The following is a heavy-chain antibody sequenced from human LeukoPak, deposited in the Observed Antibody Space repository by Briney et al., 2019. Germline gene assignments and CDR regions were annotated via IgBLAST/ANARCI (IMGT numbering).Heavy chain of an antibody. CDR3: ARGVGDIVVVPAAIWWFDP. J-gene: IGHJ5*02. CDR1: GGSISSRSYY. CDR2: VNYSGKT. V-gene: IGHV4-39*01. Sequence: SETLSLTCTVSGGSISSRSYYWAWTRQPPGKGLEWIGSVNYSGKTYYNSSLKSRVTISVDTSKNQFSLKLSSVTAADTAVYYCARGVGDIVVVPAAIWWFDPWGQGTLVTVSS. D-gene: IGHD2-2*01.